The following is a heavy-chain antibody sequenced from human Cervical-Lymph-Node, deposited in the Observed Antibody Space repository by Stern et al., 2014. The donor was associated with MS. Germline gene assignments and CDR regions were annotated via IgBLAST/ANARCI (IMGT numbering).Heavy chain of an antibody. CDR2: MNPNSGNT. D-gene: IGHD3-9*01. Sequence: VQLVQSGAEVKKPGASLKLSCKASGYTFSSYDIHWVRQATGQGLEWMGWMNPNSGNTGYAQNFQGRVTMTGDTSISTAYMELSGLRSENTAVYYCAKARTVLIKPGWFEPWGQGTLVPVPS. J-gene: IGHJ5*02. CDR3: AKARTVLIKPGWFEP. V-gene: IGHV1-8*02. CDR1: GYTFSSYD.